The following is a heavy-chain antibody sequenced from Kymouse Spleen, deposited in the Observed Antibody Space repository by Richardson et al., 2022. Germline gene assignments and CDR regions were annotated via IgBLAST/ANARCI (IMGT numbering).Heavy chain of an antibody. CDR3: AKDIDYVWGSYRSYYYYYGMDV. Sequence: EVQLVESGGGLVQPGRSLRLSCAASGFTFDDYAMHWVRQAPGKGLEWVSGISWNSGSIGYADSVKGRFTISRDNAKNSLYLQMNSLRAEDTALYYCAKDIDYVWGSYRSYYYYYGMDVWGQGTTVTVSS. CDR2: ISWNSGSI. D-gene: IGHD3-16*02. J-gene: IGHJ6*02. V-gene: IGHV3-9*01. CDR1: GFTFDDYA.